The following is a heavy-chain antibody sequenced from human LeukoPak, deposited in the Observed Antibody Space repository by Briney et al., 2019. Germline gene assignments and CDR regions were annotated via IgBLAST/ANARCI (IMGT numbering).Heavy chain of an antibody. CDR2: IRDDGSNK. D-gene: IGHD4-17*01. Sequence: GGSLRLSRAASGFTFSSYGMNWVRQAPGKGLEWVAFIRDDGSNKYYADSVKGRFTISRDNSKYTVYLQMNSLRAEDTAVYYCAKDRSMTTVTPFDNWGQGTLVAVS. CDR1: GFTFSSYG. J-gene: IGHJ4*02. V-gene: IGHV3-30*02. CDR3: AKDRSMTTVTPFDN.